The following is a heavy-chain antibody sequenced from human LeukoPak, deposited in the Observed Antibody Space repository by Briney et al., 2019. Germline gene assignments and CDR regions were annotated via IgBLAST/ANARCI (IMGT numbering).Heavy chain of an antibody. CDR2: LSGGGHTT. D-gene: IGHD1-26*01. CDR3: AKIRPEGPSGGAFDI. J-gene: IGHJ3*02. V-gene: IGHV3-23*01. Sequence: QPGGSLRLSCEASGFTFSSYGMTWVRQAPGKGLEWVSFLSGGGHTTYYADSVKGRFIISRDNSKNMVYLQMHRLRAEDTAVYYCAKIRPEGPSGGAFDIWGQGTMVTVSS. CDR1: GFTFSSYG.